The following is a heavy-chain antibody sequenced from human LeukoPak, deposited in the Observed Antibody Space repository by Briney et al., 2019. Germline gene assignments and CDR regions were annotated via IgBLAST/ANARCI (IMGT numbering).Heavy chain of an antibody. D-gene: IGHD5-18*01. Sequence: GGSLRLSCAASEFTFSSFAMSWVRQAPGKGLEWVSTISNSGDSTYYTDSVKGRFTISRDNSKNTLYLQMSSLRAEDTALYYCATYRYGYGMVYWGQGTLVTVSS. V-gene: IGHV3-23*01. J-gene: IGHJ4*02. CDR2: ISNSGDST. CDR3: ATYRYGYGMVY. CDR1: EFTFSSFA.